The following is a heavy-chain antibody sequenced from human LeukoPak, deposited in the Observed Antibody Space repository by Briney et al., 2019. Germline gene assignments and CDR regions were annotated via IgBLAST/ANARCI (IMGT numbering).Heavy chain of an antibody. D-gene: IGHD1-26*01. Sequence: GGSLRLSCAASGLTFDDYDMSWVRQARGKGLEWVSGINWYGGSTGYADSVKGRFTISRDNAKNSLYLQMNSLRADDTAFYYCARGKMVGATAWGGLDYWGQGTLVTVSS. V-gene: IGHV3-20*04. CDR3: ARGKMVGATAWGGLDY. CDR2: INWYGGST. CDR1: GLTFDDYD. J-gene: IGHJ4*02.